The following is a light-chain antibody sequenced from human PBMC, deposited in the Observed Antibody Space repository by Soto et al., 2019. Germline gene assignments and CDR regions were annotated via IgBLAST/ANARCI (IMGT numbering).Light chain of an antibody. V-gene: IGKV1-9*01. CDR2: AAS. J-gene: IGKJ2*01. Sequence: QLTQSPSSLSASVGDRVTITCRASQGISSYLAWYQQKPGKAPKLLIYAASTLQSGVPSRFSGSGSGTDFTLTISSLQPEDFATYYCQQLNSYLMYTFGQETKLEIK. CDR1: QGISSY. CDR3: QQLNSYLMYT.